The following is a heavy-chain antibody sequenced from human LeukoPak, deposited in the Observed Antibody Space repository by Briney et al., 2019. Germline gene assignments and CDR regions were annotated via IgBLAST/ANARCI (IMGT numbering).Heavy chain of an antibody. V-gene: IGHV3-7*03. CDR1: GFTFNIYW. Sequence: PGGSLRLSCAASGFTFNIYWMSWVRQAPGKGLEWVANIKEDGSVKYYVESVRGRFTISRDNAKNSLYLQLNSLRAEDTALYYCARDNPPDYWGQGTLVTVSS. CDR3: ARDNPPDY. J-gene: IGHJ4*02. CDR2: IKEDGSVK.